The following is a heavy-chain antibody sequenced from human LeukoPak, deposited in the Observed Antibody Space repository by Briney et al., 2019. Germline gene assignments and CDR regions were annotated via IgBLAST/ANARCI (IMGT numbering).Heavy chain of an antibody. D-gene: IGHD2-15*01. CDR1: GYTFTGYY. CDR3: ARDALGGIVVVVAASSNWFDP. V-gene: IGHV1-69*04. Sequence: SVKVSCKASGYTFTGYYMHWVRQAPGQGLEWMGRIIPILGIANYAQKFQGRVTITADKSTSTAYMELSSLRSEDTAVYYCARDALGGIVVVVAASSNWFDPWGQGTLVTVSS. J-gene: IGHJ5*02. CDR2: IIPILGIA.